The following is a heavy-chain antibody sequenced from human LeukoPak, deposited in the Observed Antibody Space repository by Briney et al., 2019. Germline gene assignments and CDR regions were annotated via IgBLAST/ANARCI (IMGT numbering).Heavy chain of an antibody. CDR1: GFTFSSYE. CDR2: IGGSGGST. V-gene: IGHV3-23*01. J-gene: IGHJ4*02. Sequence: GGSLRLSCAASGFTFSSYEMIWVRQAPGKGLEWVSAIGGSGGSTHYADSVEGRFTISSDNSKNTLYLQMNSLRADDTAVYYCAKDRVGAAPMSHFDCWGQGTLVTVSS. CDR3: AKDRVGAAPMSHFDC. D-gene: IGHD1-26*01.